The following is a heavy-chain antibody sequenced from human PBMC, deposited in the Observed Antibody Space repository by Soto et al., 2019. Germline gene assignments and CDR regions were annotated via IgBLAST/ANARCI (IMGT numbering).Heavy chain of an antibody. J-gene: IGHJ6*02. Sequence: EVQLLESGGGLVQPGASLRLSCAASGFTFSSYAMSWVRQAPGKGLEWVSAISGSGGSTYYADSVKGRCTISRDNSKNTLYLQMNSLRAEDTAVYYCAKYSGSYIHYYYGMDVWGQGTTVTVSS. V-gene: IGHV3-23*01. CDR3: AKYSGSYIHYYYGMDV. CDR1: GFTFSSYA. D-gene: IGHD1-26*01. CDR2: ISGSGGST.